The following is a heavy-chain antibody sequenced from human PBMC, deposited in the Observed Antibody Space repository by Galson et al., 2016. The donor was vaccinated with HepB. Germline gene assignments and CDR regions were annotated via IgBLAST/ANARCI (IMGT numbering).Heavy chain of an antibody. J-gene: IGHJ4*02. CDR3: ARGIVGVFWGDFDY. V-gene: IGHV1-18*01. CDR1: GYTFTSYG. Sequence: SVKVSCKASGYTFTSYGISWVRQAPGQGLEWMGWISAFNGNTNYAQKLQGRVTMTTDTSTNTAYMELRSLRSDDTAVYYCARGIVGVFWGDFDYWGQGTLVTVSS. D-gene: IGHD3-16*01. CDR2: ISAFNGNT.